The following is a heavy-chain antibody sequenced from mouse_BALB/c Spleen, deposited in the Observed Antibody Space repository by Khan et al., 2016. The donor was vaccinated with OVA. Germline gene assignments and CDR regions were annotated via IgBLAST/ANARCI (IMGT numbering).Heavy chain of an antibody. CDR1: GFSLTNYG. J-gene: IGHJ4*01. D-gene: IGHD2-10*01. CDR3: ARQPYYHYNIMDY. V-gene: IGHV2-6-1*01. Sequence: VQLVESGPGLVAPSQSLSITCTISGFSLTNYGVHWVRQPPGQGLEWLVVIWSDGSTTYNSALKSRLTISKDNSKSHAFLKMNSLQTDDTAVYFCARQPYYHYNIMDYWGQGTSVTVSS. CDR2: IWSDGST.